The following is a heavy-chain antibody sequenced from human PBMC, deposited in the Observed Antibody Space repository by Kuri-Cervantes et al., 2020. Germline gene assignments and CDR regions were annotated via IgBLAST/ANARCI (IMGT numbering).Heavy chain of an antibody. CDR1: GFTFSSYG. J-gene: IGHJ6*03. CDR2: IWYDGSNK. Sequence: GESLKISCAASGFTFSSYGMHWVRQAPGKGLEWVAVIWYDGSNKYYADSVKGRFTISRDNSKNTLYLQMNSLRAEDTAVYYCARPQGGIAASSRYYYYYMDVWGKGTTVTVSS. D-gene: IGHD6-13*01. V-gene: IGHV3-33*08. CDR3: ARPQGGIAASSRYYYYYMDV.